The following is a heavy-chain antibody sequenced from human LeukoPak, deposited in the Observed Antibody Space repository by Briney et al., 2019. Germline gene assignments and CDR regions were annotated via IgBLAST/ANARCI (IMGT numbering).Heavy chain of an antibody. Sequence: GGSLRLSCAASGFTFSNYNMNWVRQAPGKGLEGVSCFSTSSSYIYYADSVKGRFTITRDNAKNSLYLQMNSLRDEDTAVYYCARDGSSSGWDFDYWGQGTLVTVSS. D-gene: IGHD6-19*01. J-gene: IGHJ4*02. CDR1: GFTFSNYN. V-gene: IGHV3-21*01. CDR2: FSTSSSYI. CDR3: ARDGSSSGWDFDY.